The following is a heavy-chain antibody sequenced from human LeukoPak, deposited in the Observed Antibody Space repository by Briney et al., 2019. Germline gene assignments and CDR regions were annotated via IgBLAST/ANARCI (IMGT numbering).Heavy chain of an antibody. CDR1: GGSISRYY. Sequence: SETLSLTCTVSGGSISRYYWSWIRQPPGKGLEWIGYIYYGGSTYYNPSLKSRVTISVDTSKNQFSLKLNSVTAADTAVYYCAKVGTSWPHYYFDYWGQGTLVTVSS. J-gene: IGHJ4*02. V-gene: IGHV4-59*12. CDR2: IYYGGST. D-gene: IGHD6-13*01. CDR3: AKVGTSWPHYYFDY.